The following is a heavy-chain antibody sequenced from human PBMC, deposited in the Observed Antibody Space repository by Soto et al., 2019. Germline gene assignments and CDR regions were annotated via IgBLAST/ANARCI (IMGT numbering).Heavy chain of an antibody. V-gene: IGHV1-69*04. CDR3: ARDSYCGGDCFKRHDAFDI. J-gene: IGHJ3*02. CDR2: IIPILGIA. Sequence: SVKVSCKASGGTFSSYTISWVRQAPGQGLEWMGRIIPILGIANYAQKFQGRVTITADKSTSTAYMELSSLRSEDTAVYYCARDSYCGGDCFKRHDAFDIWGQGTMVTVSS. CDR1: GGTFSSYT. D-gene: IGHD2-21*02.